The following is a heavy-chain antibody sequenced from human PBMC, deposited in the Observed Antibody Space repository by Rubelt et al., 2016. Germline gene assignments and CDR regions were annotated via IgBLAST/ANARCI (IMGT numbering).Heavy chain of an antibody. V-gene: IGHV3-74*01. CDR2: INSAGSST. Sequence: CAASGFTFSSYWMHWVRQAPGKGLVWVSRINSAGSSTSYADSVKGRFTISRDNAKNTLYLQMNSLRAEDTAVYYCASEENWSGYFAFDYWGQGTLVTVSS. CDR1: GFTFSSYW. J-gene: IGHJ4*02. CDR3: ASEENWSGYFAFDY. D-gene: IGHD3-3*01.